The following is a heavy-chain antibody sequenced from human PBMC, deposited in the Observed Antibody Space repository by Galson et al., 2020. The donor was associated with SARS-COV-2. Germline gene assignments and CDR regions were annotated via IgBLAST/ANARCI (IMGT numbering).Heavy chain of an antibody. CDR2: ISYDGSNK. CDR1: GFTLSSHA. D-gene: IGHD5-12*01. J-gene: IGHJ4*02. Sequence: TGGSLRLSCAASGFTLSSHAMHWVRQAPGKGLEWVAVISYDGSNKYYADSVKGRFTISRDNSKNTLYLQMNSLRAEDTAVYYCARGGGGYKSPFDYWGQGALVTVSS. CDR3: ARGGGGYKSPFDY. V-gene: IGHV3-30-3*01.